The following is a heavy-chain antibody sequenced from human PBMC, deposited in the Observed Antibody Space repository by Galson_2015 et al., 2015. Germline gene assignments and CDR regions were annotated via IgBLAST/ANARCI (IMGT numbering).Heavy chain of an antibody. Sequence: SLRLSCAASGFTFSSYGMHWVRQAPGKGLEWVAVIWYDGNDKYYADSVKGRFTISRDNSKDTLYLQMNSLRAEDTAVYYCATLPIRGYNYGPFDYWGQGTLVTVSS. V-gene: IGHV3-33*01. CDR1: GFTFSSYG. D-gene: IGHD5-18*01. CDR2: IWYDGNDK. CDR3: ATLPIRGYNYGPFDY. J-gene: IGHJ4*02.